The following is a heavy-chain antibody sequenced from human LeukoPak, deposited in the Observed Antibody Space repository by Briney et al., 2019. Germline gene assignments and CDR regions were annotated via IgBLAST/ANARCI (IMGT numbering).Heavy chain of an antibody. D-gene: IGHD6-13*01. CDR3: ARHGIVDSSRKYYFDY. CDR2: IYYSGST. V-gene: IGHV4-59*08. J-gene: IGHJ4*02. Sequence: SETLSLTCSVSGGSISTYYWSWIRQPPGKGLEWIGYIYYSGSTSYNPSLKSRVTISVDTSKNQFSLDLSSVTAADTAVYYCARHGIVDSSRKYYFDYWGQGTLVTVSS. CDR1: GGSISTYY.